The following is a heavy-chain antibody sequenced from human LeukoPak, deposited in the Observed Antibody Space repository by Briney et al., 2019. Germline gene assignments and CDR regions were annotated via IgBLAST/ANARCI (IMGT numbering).Heavy chain of an antibody. Sequence: PGRSLRLSCAASGFTFSSYAMHWVRHAPGKGLGWVAVISYDGSNNYYADSVKVRFPISRDNSKNTLYLQMNRLRAEDTAVYYCARDWTFTRFSGSHPCAFDVWGQGTMVTVSS. J-gene: IGHJ3*01. CDR2: ISYDGSNN. D-gene: IGHD3-10*01. CDR1: GFTFSSYA. CDR3: ARDWTFTRFSGSHPCAFDV. V-gene: IGHV3-30-3*01.